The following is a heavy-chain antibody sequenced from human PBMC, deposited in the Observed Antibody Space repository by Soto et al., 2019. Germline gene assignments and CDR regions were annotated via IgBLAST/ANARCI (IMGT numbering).Heavy chain of an antibody. CDR2: ISGSGGST. V-gene: IGHV3-23*01. J-gene: IGHJ4*02. D-gene: IGHD1-26*01. CDR1: GFTFSSYA. CDR3: AKDNPSAYGIVGATFDY. Sequence: GGSLRLSCAASGFTFSSYAMSWVRQAPGKGLEWVSAISGSGGSTYYADSVKGRFTISRDNSKNTLYLQMNSLRAEDTAVYYCAKDNPSAYGIVGATFDYWGQGTLVTVSS.